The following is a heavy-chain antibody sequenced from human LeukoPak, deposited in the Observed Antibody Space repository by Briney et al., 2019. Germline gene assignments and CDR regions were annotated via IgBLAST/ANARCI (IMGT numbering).Heavy chain of an antibody. CDR2: IKQDGSEA. V-gene: IGHV3-7*04. D-gene: IGHD3-10*01. J-gene: IGHJ4*02. CDR3: TRDALFGSGRTHLDF. Sequence: GGSLRLSCAASEFTFNRYWMSWVRQAPGKGLQWVANIKQDGSEAHYVDSVKGRFTISRDNAKNSLSLQMNSLNVDDTGVYFCTRDALFGSGRTHLDFWSQGTLVSVSS. CDR1: EFTFNRYW.